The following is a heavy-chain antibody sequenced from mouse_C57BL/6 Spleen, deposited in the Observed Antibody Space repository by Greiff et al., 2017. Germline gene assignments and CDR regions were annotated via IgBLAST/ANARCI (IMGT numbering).Heavy chain of an antibody. CDR1: GYTFTSYW. CDR3: ARSGNDAMDY. Sequence: QVQLQQPGAELVKPGASVKLSCKASGYTFTSYWMQWVKQRPGQGLEWIGEIDPSDSYTNYNQKFKGKATLTVDTSSSTAYMQLSSLTSEDSAVYYCARSGNDAMDYWGQGTSVTVSS. D-gene: IGHD2-1*01. J-gene: IGHJ4*01. CDR2: IDPSDSYT. V-gene: IGHV1-50*01.